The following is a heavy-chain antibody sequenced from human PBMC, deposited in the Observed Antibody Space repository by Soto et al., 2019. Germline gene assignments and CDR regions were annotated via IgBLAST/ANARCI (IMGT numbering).Heavy chain of an antibody. CDR2: ISGPGSSI. CDR1: GFSLSGYY. J-gene: IGHJ6*02. V-gene: IGHV3-11*01. CDR3: ARDFRNKGMDV. Sequence: RLSCVASGFSLSGYYMTWIRQAPGKGLEWLSYISGPGSSIFYTDSVKGRFIISRDNAKNSLYLQMNSLRAEDTAVYYCARDFRNKGMDVWGQGTTVTVSS.